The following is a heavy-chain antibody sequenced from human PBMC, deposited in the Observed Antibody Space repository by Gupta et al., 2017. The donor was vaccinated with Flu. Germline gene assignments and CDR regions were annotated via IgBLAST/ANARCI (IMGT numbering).Heavy chain of an antibody. V-gene: IGHV3-9*01. D-gene: IGHD6-19*01. CDR3: AKGPGIAWADTPFDY. CDR2: ISWNSGNI. J-gene: IGHJ4*02. CDR1: KFTFDDYA. Sequence: VQLVESGGGLVQPGRSLSLSCAASKFTFDDYAMHCVRQAPGKGLGWVSGISWNSGNIAYADCVKGRFSISRDNAKNSLFLKMNSMRAEDTAFYYCAKGPGIAWADTPFDYWGQGTLVTVSS.